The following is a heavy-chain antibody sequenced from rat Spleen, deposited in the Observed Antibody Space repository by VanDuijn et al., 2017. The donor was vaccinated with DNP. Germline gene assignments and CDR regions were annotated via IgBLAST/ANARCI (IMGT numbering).Heavy chain of an antibody. V-gene: IGHV5-7*01. Sequence: EVKLVESGGGLVQPGRSLKLSCVASGFTFSDHNMAWVRLVPKKGREWVATIIYDGSSTYYRDSVKGRFTISRDNAKSTLYLQMDSLRSEDTATYYCATHVGADYAMDAWGQGTSVTVSS. D-gene: IGHD5-1*01. CDR2: IIYDGSST. CDR1: GFTFSDHN. CDR3: ATHVGADYAMDA. J-gene: IGHJ4*01.